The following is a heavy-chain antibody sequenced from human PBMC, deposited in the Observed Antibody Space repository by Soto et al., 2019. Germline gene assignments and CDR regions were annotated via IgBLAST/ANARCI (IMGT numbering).Heavy chain of an antibody. J-gene: IGHJ2*01. D-gene: IGHD3-10*02. Sequence: GKGLEWIGSIYYSGSTYYNPSLKSRVTISVDTSKNQFSLKLSSATAADTAVYYCFFQAEDGIRDVRSVSAFLLNRSSDL. CDR3: FFQAEDGIRDVRSVSAFLLNRSSDL. CDR2: IYYSGST. V-gene: IGHV4-39*01.